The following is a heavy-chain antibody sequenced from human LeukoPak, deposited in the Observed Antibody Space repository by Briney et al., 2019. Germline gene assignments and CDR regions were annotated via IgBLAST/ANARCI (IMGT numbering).Heavy chain of an antibody. V-gene: IGHV3-30*18. D-gene: IGHD6-13*01. J-gene: IGHJ4*02. CDR3: AKAGSWYGRAIDY. Sequence: GGSLRLSCAASGFTFSSYGMHWVRQAPGKGLEWVAVISYDGSNKYYADSVKGRFTISRDNSKNTLYLQMNSMRAEDTAVYYCAKAGSWYGRAIDYWGQGTLVTVSS. CDR2: ISYDGSNK. CDR1: GFTFSSYG.